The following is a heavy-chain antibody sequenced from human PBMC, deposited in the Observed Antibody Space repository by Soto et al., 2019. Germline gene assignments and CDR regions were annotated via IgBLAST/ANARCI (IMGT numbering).Heavy chain of an antibody. D-gene: IGHD1-1*01. J-gene: IGHJ6*02. V-gene: IGHV5-51*01. CDR2: IYPGDSDT. CDR3: ARHGIAETAPYYGMDV. CDR1: GYSFTSNW. Sequence: LGESLKISCKASGYSFTSNWIGWVRQMPGKGLEWMGIIYPGDSDTRYSPSFQGQVTISADKSITTAYLQWSSLKVSDTAMYYCARHGIAETAPYYGMDVWGQGTTVTVSS.